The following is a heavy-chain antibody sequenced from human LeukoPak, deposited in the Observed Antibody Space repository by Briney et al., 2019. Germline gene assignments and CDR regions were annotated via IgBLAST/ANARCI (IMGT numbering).Heavy chain of an antibody. CDR3: ARDHRRYSSSWYDRGYFDY. V-gene: IGHV1-18*01. CDR1: GYTFTSYG. J-gene: IGHJ4*02. CDR2: TSAYNGNT. Sequence: ASVKVSCKASGYTFTSYGISWVRQAPGQGLEWMGWTSAYNGNTNYAQKLQGRVTMTTDTSTSTAYMELRSLRSDDTAVYYCARDHRRYSSSWYDRGYFDYWGQGTLVTVSS. D-gene: IGHD6-13*01.